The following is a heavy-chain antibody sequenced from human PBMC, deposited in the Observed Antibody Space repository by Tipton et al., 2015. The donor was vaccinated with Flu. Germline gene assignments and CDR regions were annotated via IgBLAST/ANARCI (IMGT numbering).Heavy chain of an antibody. V-gene: IGHV4-38-2*01. D-gene: IGHD6-13*01. CDR1: GYSISSGYY. Sequence: TLSLTCAVSGYSISSGYYWGWIRQPPGKGLERIGSIYHSGSTYYNPSLKSRVTISVDTSKNQFSLKLSSVTAADTAVYYCASGPINSSSWYGYYFDYWGQGTLVTVSS. CDR3: ASGPINSSSWYGYYFDY. CDR2: IYHSGST. J-gene: IGHJ4*02.